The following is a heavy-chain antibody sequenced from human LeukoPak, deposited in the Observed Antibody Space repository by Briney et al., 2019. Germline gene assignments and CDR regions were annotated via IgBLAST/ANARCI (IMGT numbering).Heavy chain of an antibody. CDR2: TSYSGTT. CDR1: GGSISSYY. CDR3: ARGGRYFDY. V-gene: IGHV4-59*01. J-gene: IGHJ4*02. Sequence: SETLSLTCTVSGGSISSYYWSWIRQPPGKGLEWIGYTSYSGTTNYNPSLKSRVTMSIDTSKNQFSLKLSSVTAADTAMYYCARGGRYFDYWGQGTLVTVSS. D-gene: IGHD3-9*01.